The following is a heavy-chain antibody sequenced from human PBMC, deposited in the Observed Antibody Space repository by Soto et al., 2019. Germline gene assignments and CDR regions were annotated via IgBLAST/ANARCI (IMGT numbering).Heavy chain of an antibody. J-gene: IGHJ3*02. Sequence: ASVKVSCKASGYTFTSYDINWVRQATGQGLEWMGWMNPNSGNTGYAQKFQGRVTMTRNTSISTAYMELSSLRSEDTAVYYCARGRSRSDFWGGPDAFDIWGQGTMVTVSS. D-gene: IGHD3-3*01. V-gene: IGHV1-8*01. CDR1: GYTFTSYD. CDR2: MNPNSGNT. CDR3: ARGRSRSDFWGGPDAFDI.